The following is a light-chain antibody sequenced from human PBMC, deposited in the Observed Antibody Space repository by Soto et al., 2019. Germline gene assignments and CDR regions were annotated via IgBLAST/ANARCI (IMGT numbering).Light chain of an antibody. CDR1: QSVASN. CDR2: GAS. V-gene: IGKV3-15*01. J-gene: IGKJ2*01. Sequence: EIVMTQSPASLSVSPGDGATLSCRASQSVASNVAWYQQKPGQGPRLLIHGASTRALGVPARFSGSGSGTDFPLTISSLQSEDFAVYYCQQYHNWPPQYTFGQRTKLQIK. CDR3: QQYHNWPPQYT.